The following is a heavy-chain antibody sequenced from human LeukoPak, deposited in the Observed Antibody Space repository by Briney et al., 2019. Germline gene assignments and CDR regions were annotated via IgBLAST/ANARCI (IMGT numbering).Heavy chain of an antibody. CDR1: GFTFSDYS. V-gene: IGHV3-48*02. Sequence: GGSLRLSCAASGFTFSDYSMNLVRQAPGKGLEWVSYIDGSGDTIYYADSVKGRFTISRDNAKNSLDLQMNSLRDEDTAVYYCSRRFDCWGQGTLVTVSS. J-gene: IGHJ4*02. CDR2: IDGSGDTI. CDR3: SRRFDC.